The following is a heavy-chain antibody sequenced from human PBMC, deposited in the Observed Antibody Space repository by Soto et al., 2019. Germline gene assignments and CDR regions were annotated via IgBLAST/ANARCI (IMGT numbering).Heavy chain of an antibody. CDR1: GFIFRSSA. D-gene: IGHD1-7*01. J-gene: IGHJ4*02. CDR3: AKGVTGTGY. V-gene: IGHV3-23*01. CDR2: ISDSGDNT. Sequence: EVQLLESGGGLIPPGGSLRLSCAASGFIFRSSAMSWVCQAPGKGLEWVSAISDSGDNTFYADSVKGRFTISRDTSKNTLYLQMNSLRVEDTAVYYCAKGVTGTGYWGQGALVTVSS.